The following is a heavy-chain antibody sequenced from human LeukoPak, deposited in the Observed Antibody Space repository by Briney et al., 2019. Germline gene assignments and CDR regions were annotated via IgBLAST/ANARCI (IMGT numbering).Heavy chain of an antibody. Sequence: PGGSLRLSCTASGFTFSDYSMNWLRQAPGKGLEWISYIGISSGNTKYADSVKGRFTTSGDNAKNSLYLQMNSLRVEDTAVYYCARDYRYAFDNWGQGTLVTVSS. V-gene: IGHV3-48*04. D-gene: IGHD5-12*01. J-gene: IGHJ4*02. CDR3: ARDYRYAFDN. CDR1: GFTFSDYS. CDR2: IGISSGNT.